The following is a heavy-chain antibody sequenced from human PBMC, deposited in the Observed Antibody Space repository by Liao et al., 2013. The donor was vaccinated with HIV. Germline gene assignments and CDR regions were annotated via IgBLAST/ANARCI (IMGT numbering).Heavy chain of an antibody. CDR3: ARDLSLAAAGWR. Sequence: QLQLQESGPGLVKPSETLSLTCTVSGGSISSSSYYWGWIRQPPGKGLEWIGSIYYSGSTNYNPSLKSRVTISVDTSKNQFSLKLSSVTAADTAVYYCARDLSLAAAGWRWGQGTLVTVSS. V-gene: IGHV4-39*07. D-gene: IGHD6-13*01. J-gene: IGHJ4*02. CDR2: IYYSGST. CDR1: GGSISSSSYY.